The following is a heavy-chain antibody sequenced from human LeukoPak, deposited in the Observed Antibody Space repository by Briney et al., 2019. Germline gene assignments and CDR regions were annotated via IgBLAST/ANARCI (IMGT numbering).Heavy chain of an antibody. CDR2: IRYDGSNK. CDR1: GFTFSSYG. Sequence: PGGSLRLSCAASGFTFSSYGMHWVRQAPGKGLEWVAFIRYDGSNKYYADSVKGRFTISRDNAKNSLYLQMNCLRAEDTAVYYCARDRPRIAAAGEFDYWGQGTLVTVSS. V-gene: IGHV3-30*02. J-gene: IGHJ4*02. CDR3: ARDRPRIAAAGEFDY. D-gene: IGHD6-13*01.